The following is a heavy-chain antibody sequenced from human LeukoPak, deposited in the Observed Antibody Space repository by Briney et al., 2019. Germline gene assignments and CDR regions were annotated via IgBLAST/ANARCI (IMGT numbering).Heavy chain of an antibody. CDR2: IYYSVST. CDR1: GGSISSSSYY. Sequence: PSETLSLTCTVSGGSISSSSYYWGWIRQPPGKGLEWIGSIYYSVSTYYNPSLKGRVTISVDTFKNQFSLKLSSVTAADTAVYYCARQIIDSWSGYYHFDYWGQGTLVTVSS. D-gene: IGHD3-3*01. CDR3: ARQIIDSWSGYYHFDY. V-gene: IGHV4-39*01. J-gene: IGHJ4*02.